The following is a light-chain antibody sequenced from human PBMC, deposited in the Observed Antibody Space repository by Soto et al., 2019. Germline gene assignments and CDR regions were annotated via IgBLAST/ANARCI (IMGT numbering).Light chain of an antibody. CDR2: GAS. V-gene: IGKV3-20*01. J-gene: IGKJ4*01. Sequence: IVVTQSPDTLSFSPGEGATLSCRASQSLSSNYLAWYQQKPGQPPRLLIYGASSRATGVPDRFSGSGSGTDFTLTISKLEPEDFAVYYCQQYSSSPLTFGGGTKVDIX. CDR3: QQYSSSPLT. CDR1: QSLSSNY.